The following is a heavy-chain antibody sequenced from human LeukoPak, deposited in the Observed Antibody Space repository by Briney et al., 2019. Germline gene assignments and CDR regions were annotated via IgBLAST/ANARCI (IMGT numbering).Heavy chain of an antibody. CDR1: GFTFSSYA. CDR2: ISGSGGTT. Sequence: GGSLRLSCAASGFTFSSYAMNWVRQAPGEGLEWVSAISGSGGTTYYADSVKGRFTISRDNSKNTLYLQMNSLRADDTAVYFGARGKSGCTFGPHDSWGQGTLVTAS. D-gene: IGHD5-18*01. J-gene: IGHJ4*02. CDR3: ARGKSGCTFGPHDS. V-gene: IGHV3-23*01.